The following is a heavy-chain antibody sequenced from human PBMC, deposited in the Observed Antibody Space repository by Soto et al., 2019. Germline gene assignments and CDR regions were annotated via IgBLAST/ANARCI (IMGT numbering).Heavy chain of an antibody. CDR2: MNPNSGNT. D-gene: IGHD2-15*01. V-gene: IGHV1-8*01. Sequence: ASVKVSCKASGYTFTSYDINWVRQATGQGLEWMGWMNPNSGNTGYAQKFQGRVTMTRNTSISTAYMELSSLRSEDTAVYYCARGRRGSMMYYFDYWGQGTLVTVSS. CDR3: ARGRRGSMMYYFDY. CDR1: GYTFTSYD. J-gene: IGHJ4*02.